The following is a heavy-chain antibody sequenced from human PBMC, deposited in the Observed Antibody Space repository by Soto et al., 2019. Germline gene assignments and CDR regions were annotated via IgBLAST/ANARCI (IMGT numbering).Heavy chain of an antibody. CDR2: IYYIGST. Sequence: TLSLTCTVSVGSISSGGYYWSWVRQHPGKGLEWIGYIYYIGSTYYNPSLKSRVTISVDTSKNQFSLKLSSVTAADTAVYYCARGSSGSPLDYWGQGTLVTVSS. CDR1: VGSISSGGYY. CDR3: ARGSSGSPLDY. J-gene: IGHJ4*02. V-gene: IGHV4-31*03. D-gene: IGHD3-22*01.